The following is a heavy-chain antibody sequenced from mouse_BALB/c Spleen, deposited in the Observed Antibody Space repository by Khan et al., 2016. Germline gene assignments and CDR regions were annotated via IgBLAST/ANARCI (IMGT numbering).Heavy chain of an antibody. CDR3: NAAGYDDVDY. CDR1: GFNIKDYY. Sequence: EVQLQESGAELVRSGASVKLSCTASGFNIKDYYMHWVKQRPEQGLEWIGWIDPENGDTEYAPQFQGKATMTADTSSNTAYPQLSSLTSDDSAVFYCNAAGYDDVDYWS. J-gene: IGHJ4*01. V-gene: IGHV14-4*02. CDR2: IDPENGDT.